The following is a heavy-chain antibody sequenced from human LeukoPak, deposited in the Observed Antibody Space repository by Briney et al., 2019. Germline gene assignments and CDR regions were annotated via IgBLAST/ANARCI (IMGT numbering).Heavy chain of an antibody. CDR1: GYTFSSYS. Sequence: ASVRVSCKASGYTFSSYSISWMRQAPGQGLEWMGWISAYNGDTNYAQKFQGRVTLTTDTSTRTAYMELSALRSDDTVVYFCARPLPYYYDSSGRYAFDVWGQGTMVTVSS. CDR2: ISAYNGDT. CDR3: ARPLPYYYDSSGRYAFDV. V-gene: IGHV1-18*01. J-gene: IGHJ3*01. D-gene: IGHD3-22*01.